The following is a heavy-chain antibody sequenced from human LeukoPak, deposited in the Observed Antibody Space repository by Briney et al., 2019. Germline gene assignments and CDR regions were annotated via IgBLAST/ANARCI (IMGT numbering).Heavy chain of an antibody. D-gene: IGHD6-19*01. Sequence: GGSLRLSFSASGFTFSSYAMHWVRQAPGKGLEWVAVISYDGSNKYYADSVKGRFTISRDSSKNTLYLQMNSLRAEDTAVYYCARDLSAEQWLATNFDYWGQGTLVTVSS. CDR2: ISYDGSNK. V-gene: IGHV3-30-3*01. CDR1: GFTFSSYA. CDR3: ARDLSAEQWLATNFDY. J-gene: IGHJ4*02.